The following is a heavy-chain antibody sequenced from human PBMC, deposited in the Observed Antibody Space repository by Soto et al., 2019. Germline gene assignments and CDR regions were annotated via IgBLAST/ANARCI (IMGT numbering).Heavy chain of an antibody. CDR3: ARGRVGFGELLGWFDP. Sequence: SLSLTCTVCGCSVRTGGYPWSWIRQPPGKGLEWIGRIYTSGSTNYNPSLKSRVTMSVDTSKNQFSLKLSSVTAVDTAVYYCARGRVGFGELLGWFDPWGQGTLVTVSS. D-gene: IGHD3-10*01. CDR2: IYTSGST. CDR1: GCSVRTGGYP. V-gene: IGHV4-61*02. J-gene: IGHJ5*02.